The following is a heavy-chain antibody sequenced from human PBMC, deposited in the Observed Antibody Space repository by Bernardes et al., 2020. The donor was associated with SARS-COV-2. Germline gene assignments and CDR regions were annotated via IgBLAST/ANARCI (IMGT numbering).Heavy chain of an antibody. CDR2: IKQDGSEI. J-gene: IGHJ4*02. CDR3: TRGGYSGYDWGNY. Sequence: GGSLRLSCEASGFTFSRYWMSWVRQAPGKGLEWVANIKQDGSEIYHVDSVKGRFSISRDNAKNSLFLQLNSLRAEDTALYYCTRGGYSGYDWGNYWGQRILVTVSS. CDR1: GFTFSRYW. V-gene: IGHV3-7*01. D-gene: IGHD5-12*01.